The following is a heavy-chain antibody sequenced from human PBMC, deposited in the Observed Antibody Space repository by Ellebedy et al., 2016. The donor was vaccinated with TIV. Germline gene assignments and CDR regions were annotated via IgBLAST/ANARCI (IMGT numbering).Heavy chain of an antibody. J-gene: IGHJ6*02. CDR3: ARVRRGSSGMDV. D-gene: IGHD2-2*01. CDR2: INPDSGDT. Sequence: ASVKVSCKASGYTFTAYYLHWVRQAPGQGLEWMGWINPDSGDTNFAQKFQGRVSMTRDASINTAYMQLRRLQSDDTAVYYCARVRRGSSGMDVWGQGTTVTVSS. V-gene: IGHV1-2*02. CDR1: GYTFTAYY.